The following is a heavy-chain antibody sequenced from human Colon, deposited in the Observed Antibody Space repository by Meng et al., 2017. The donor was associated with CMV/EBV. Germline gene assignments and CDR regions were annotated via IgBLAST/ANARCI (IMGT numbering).Heavy chain of an antibody. V-gene: IGHV4-59*01. CDR3: ARASRDQPFYFDY. Sequence: SETLSLTCTVSGGSITTYFWSWIRQPPGKGLEWIAYIYSSGTINYNPSLKSRVTISLDRSENQFSLKLSSVTAADTAVYYCARASRDQPFYFDYWGQGKMVTVSS. D-gene: IGHD2-21*02. CDR2: IYSSGTI. J-gene: IGHJ4*02. CDR1: GGSITTYF.